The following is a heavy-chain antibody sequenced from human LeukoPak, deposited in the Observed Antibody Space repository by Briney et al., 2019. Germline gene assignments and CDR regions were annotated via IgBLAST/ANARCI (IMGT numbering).Heavy chain of an antibody. Sequence: GGSLRLSCAVSGFTFRNYVMNWVRQAPGKGLEWVSGISGSGSNANYADSVKGRFTISRDNSKNTLYLQMNSLTAEDTAVYYCARRDVVDRRWLFFDSWGQGTLVTVSS. J-gene: IGHJ5*01. V-gene: IGHV3-23*01. CDR3: ARRDVVDRRWLFFDS. CDR2: ISGSGSNA. CDR1: GFTFRNYV. D-gene: IGHD3-22*01.